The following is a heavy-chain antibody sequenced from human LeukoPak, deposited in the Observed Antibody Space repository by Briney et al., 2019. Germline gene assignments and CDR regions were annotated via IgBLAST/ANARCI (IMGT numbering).Heavy chain of an antibody. D-gene: IGHD2-8*01. V-gene: IGHV3-7*01. J-gene: IGHJ4*02. Sequence: GGSLRLSCAGSGFDFSRYWMAWVRQAPGKGLEWVASINQDVSRTHYVDSVKGRFTISRDNAKSSLFLQMTSLRVEDTAVYYCARLKDDVTKFDYWGQGTLVTVSS. CDR2: INQDVSRT. CDR1: GFDFSRYW. CDR3: ARLKDDVTKFDY.